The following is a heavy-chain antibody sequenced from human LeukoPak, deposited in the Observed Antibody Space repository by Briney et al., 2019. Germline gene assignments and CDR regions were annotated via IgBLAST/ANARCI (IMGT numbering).Heavy chain of an antibody. V-gene: IGHV4-39*07. CDR1: GGAFSSSDYY. D-gene: IGHD3-16*02. CDR2: MSHSAGT. J-gene: IGHJ5*02. CDR3: ARSGADYIWGSYRSGSWFDP. Sequence: SETLSLTCTVSGGAFSSSDYYWGWIRQPPGKGLEWIGSMSHSAGTYQNPSLKRRVTISIDTSKNQFFLKVNSVTAADTAVYYCARSGADYIWGSYRSGSWFDPWGQGTLVTVSS.